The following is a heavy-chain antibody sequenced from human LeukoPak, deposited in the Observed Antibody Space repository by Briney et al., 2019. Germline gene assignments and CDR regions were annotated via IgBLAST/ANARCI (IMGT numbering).Heavy chain of an antibody. V-gene: IGHV3-23*01. J-gene: IGHJ5*02. CDR1: GFTFSSCA. D-gene: IGHD2-21*01. CDR2: INHSGGAT. Sequence: PGGSLRLSCAASGFTFSSCAMSWVRQAPGKGLEWVSTINHSGGATYYADSVKSRFTISRDNSKNTLYLQMNSLRAEDTAVYFCAKRAYAAAYEDWFDPWGQGTLVTVSS. CDR3: AKRAYAAAYEDWFDP.